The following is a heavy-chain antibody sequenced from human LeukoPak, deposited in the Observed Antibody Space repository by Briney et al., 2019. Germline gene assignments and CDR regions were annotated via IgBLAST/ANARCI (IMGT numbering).Heavy chain of an antibody. CDR3: ARGLRGLSGGSCYSCWFDP. J-gene: IGHJ5*02. CDR1: GGSISSGGYY. V-gene: IGHV4-31*03. Sequence: PSQTLSLTCTVSGGSISSGGYYWSWIRQHPGKGLEWIGYIYYSGSTYYNPSLKSRVTISVDTSKNQFSLKLSSVTAADTAVNYCARGLRGLSGGSCYSCWFDPWGQGTLVTVSS. CDR2: IYYSGST. D-gene: IGHD2-15*01.